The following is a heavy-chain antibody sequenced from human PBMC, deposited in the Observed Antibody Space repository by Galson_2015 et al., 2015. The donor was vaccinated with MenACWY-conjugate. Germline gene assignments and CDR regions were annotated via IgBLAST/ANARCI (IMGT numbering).Heavy chain of an antibody. V-gene: IGHV3-23*01. CDR2: INTTGGTT. Sequence: SRRLSCAASGITFSSEAMSWVRQAPGKGPERESSINTTGGTTYYADSVKGRFTISRDNSKNTLYLQRNSMRAVDTAVYYCAQGAGSRWFDPWGQGTPVTVSS. CDR1: GITFSSEA. J-gene: IGHJ5*02. CDR3: AQGAGSRWFDP. D-gene: IGHD3-10*01.